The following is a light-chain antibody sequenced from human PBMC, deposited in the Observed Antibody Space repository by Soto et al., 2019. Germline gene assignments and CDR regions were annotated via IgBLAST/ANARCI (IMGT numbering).Light chain of an antibody. J-gene: IGKJ1*01. V-gene: IGKV3-20*01. CDR3: QQYGSSPRT. Sequence: EIVLTQSRGTLSLSPGERATLSCRASQSVSSSYIAWYQQKPGQTPRLLIYGASSRATGIPDRFSGSGSGTNSPITIRRLEPEVLAVYYWQQYGSSPRTFGQGTKVEIK. CDR1: QSVSSSY. CDR2: GAS.